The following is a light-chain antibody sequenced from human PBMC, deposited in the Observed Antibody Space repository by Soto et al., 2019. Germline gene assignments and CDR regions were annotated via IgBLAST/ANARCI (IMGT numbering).Light chain of an antibody. Sequence: QPVLTQPPSVSGAPGQRVTISCTGSSSNIGADFDVHWYQQFPGTAPKLLIYGNSNRPSGVPDRFSGSQSGTSASLAITGLQAEDEADYYCQSYDSSLSGVVFGGGTKLTVL. V-gene: IGLV1-40*01. CDR1: SSNIGADFD. J-gene: IGLJ2*01. CDR2: GNS. CDR3: QSYDSSLSGVV.